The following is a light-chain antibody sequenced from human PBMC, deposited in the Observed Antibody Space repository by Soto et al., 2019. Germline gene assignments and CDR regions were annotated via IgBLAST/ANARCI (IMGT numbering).Light chain of an antibody. CDR2: GAS. CDR3: QQYNNWPYT. CDR1: ESVSSN. Sequence: EIVMTQSPATLSVSPGERATLSCRASESVSSNLAWYQQKPGQAPTLLIYGASTRATVIPARFSGSGAGTEFTLTISILQSDDFADYYCQQYNNWPYTFGQGTKLEIK. J-gene: IGKJ2*01. V-gene: IGKV3-15*01.